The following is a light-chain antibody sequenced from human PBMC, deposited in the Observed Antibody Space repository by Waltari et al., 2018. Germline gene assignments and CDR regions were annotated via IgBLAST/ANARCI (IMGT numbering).Light chain of an antibody. J-gene: IGLJ1*01. CDR1: RRDVGRYTC. CDR2: EVS. CDR3: SSYAASNNFV. V-gene: IGLV2-8*01. Sequence: QSALTQPPPASGSPGQPVTISCTGPRRDVGRYTCASWFQQHPGKAPRLMIYEVSKRPSGVPDRFSGSKAGNTASLTVSGLQGEDEADYCCSSYAASNNFVFGTGTKVTVL.